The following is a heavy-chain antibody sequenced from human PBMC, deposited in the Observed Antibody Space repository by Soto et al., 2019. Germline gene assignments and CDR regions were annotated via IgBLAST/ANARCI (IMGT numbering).Heavy chain of an antibody. V-gene: IGHV3-64D*08. CDR3: VKRGSSIAAIDS. J-gene: IGHJ5*01. CDR2: ISGDGFRT. CDR1: GFTFSSYP. Sequence: EVQLVESGGGLVQPGGSLRLSCSASGFTFSSYPMHWVRQAPGKGLEYVSAISGDGFRTYYADSVKGRFTISRDNSMATLFLQMSSLRAEYTAVYYCVKRGSSIAAIDSWGQGTLVTVSS. D-gene: IGHD6-25*01.